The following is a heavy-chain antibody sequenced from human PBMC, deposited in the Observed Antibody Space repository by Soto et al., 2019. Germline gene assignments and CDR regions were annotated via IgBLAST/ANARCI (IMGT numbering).Heavy chain of an antibody. Sequence: GESLKISCSGSGYDFNTNWFGWVRQLPGRGLEWVGIMYPGDSDTRYNPSLQGHVTLSVDVTVSTAFLQWRSLETSDTGMYFCALLPRDCNKTSCYYADHWGQGTQVTVSS. D-gene: IGHD3-3*01. CDR2: MYPGDSDT. CDR3: ALLPRDCNKTSCYYADH. J-gene: IGHJ4*02. V-gene: IGHV5-51*01. CDR1: GYDFNTNW.